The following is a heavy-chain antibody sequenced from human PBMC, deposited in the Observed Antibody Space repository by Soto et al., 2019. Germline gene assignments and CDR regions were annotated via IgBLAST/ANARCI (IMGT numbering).Heavy chain of an antibody. D-gene: IGHD3-22*01. V-gene: IGHV3-30*18. CDR1: GFTFSSYG. CDR2: ISYDGSNK. J-gene: IGHJ4*02. Sequence: GGSLRLSCAASGFTFSSYGMHWVRQAPGKXLEWVAVISYDGSNKYYADSVKGRFTISRDNSKNTLYLQMNSLRAEDTAVYYCAKQGTLLNYYDSSGYYFDYWGQGTLVTVSS. CDR3: AKQGTLLNYYDSSGYYFDY.